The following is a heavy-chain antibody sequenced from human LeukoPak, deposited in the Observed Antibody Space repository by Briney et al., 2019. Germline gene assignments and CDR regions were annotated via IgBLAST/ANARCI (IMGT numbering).Heavy chain of an antibody. D-gene: IGHD5-18*01. CDR3: TVNVDTAMVEFDY. CDR1: GFTFSGSA. CDR2: IRSKANSNAT. Sequence: PGGSLRLSCAASGFTFSGSAMHWVRQASGQGLEWVGRIRSKANSNATAYAASVKGRFTISRDDSKNTAYLQMNSVRTEDTAVYYCTVNVDTAMVEFDYWGQGTPVTVSS. V-gene: IGHV3-73*01. J-gene: IGHJ4*02.